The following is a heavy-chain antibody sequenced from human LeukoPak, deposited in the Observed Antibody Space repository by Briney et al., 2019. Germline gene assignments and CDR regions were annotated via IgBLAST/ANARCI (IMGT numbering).Heavy chain of an antibody. Sequence: PAGSLRLSCAASGFTFSSYGMHWVRHPTGKGLEWVSGIGIVGDTFYSGSVKGRFTISRESARNSLYLQMNSLRAGDTAVYYCARSVPGGSGCTGSIEFWGQGTLVTVSS. CDR2: IGIVGDT. CDR1: GFTFSSYG. D-gene: IGHD6-19*01. CDR3: ARSVPGGSGCTGSIEF. J-gene: IGHJ4*02. V-gene: IGHV3-13*01.